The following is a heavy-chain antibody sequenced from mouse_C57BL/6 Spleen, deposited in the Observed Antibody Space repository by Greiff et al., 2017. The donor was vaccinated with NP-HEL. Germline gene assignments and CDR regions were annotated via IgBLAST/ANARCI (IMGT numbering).Heavy chain of an antibody. Sequence: VQLQQPGAELVKPGASVKLSCKASGYTFTSYWMQWVKQRPGQGLEWIGEIDPSDSYTNYNQKFKGKATLTVDTSSSTAYMQLSSLTSEDSAVYYCARLVLRSFFDYWGQGTTLTVSS. CDR1: GYTFTSYW. CDR2: IDPSDSYT. D-gene: IGHD1-1*01. J-gene: IGHJ2*01. V-gene: IGHV1-50*01. CDR3: ARLVLRSFFDY.